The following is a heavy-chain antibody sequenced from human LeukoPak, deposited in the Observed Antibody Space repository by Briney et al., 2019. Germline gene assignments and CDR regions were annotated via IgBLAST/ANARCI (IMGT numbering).Heavy chain of an antibody. V-gene: IGHV3-23*01. CDR1: GFTFSSYA. D-gene: IGHD2-2*01. Sequence: GGSLRLSCAASGFTFSSYAMSWVRQAPGKGLEWVSAISGSGGSTYYADSVKGRFTISRDNSKNTLYLQMNSLRAEDTAVYYCATSDEDTVVVPANFDYWGQGTLVTVSS. CDR3: ATSDEDTVVVPANFDY. J-gene: IGHJ4*02. CDR2: ISGSGGST.